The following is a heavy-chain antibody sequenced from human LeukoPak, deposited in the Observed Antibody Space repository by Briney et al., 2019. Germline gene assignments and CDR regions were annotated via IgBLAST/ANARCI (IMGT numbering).Heavy chain of an antibody. CDR2: IIPIFGTA. J-gene: IGHJ5*02. CDR3: ARESGYDYYWFDP. Sequence: GASVKVSCKASGGTFSSYAISWVRQAPGQGLEWMGGIIPIFGTANYAQKFQGRVTITTDESTSTAYMELSSLRSEDTAVYYCARESGYDYYWFDPWGQGTLVTVSS. D-gene: IGHD5-12*01. CDR1: GGTFSSYA. V-gene: IGHV1-69*05.